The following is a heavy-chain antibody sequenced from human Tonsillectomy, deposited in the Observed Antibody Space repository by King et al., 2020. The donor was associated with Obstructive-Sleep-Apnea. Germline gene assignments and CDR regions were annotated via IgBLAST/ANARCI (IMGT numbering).Heavy chain of an antibody. V-gene: IGHV4-59*01. D-gene: IGHD3-3*01. CDR1: GASISSYY. CDR2: IYYSGST. Sequence: QLQESGPGLVKPSETLSLTCTVSGASISSYYWSWVRQPPGKGLEWIGYIYYSGSTNYNPSLKGRVTISVDTSKNQFSLKLSSVTAADTAVYYCARGRNGDFWSGYYGDYGMDVWGQGTTVTVSS. CDR3: ARGRNGDFWSGYYGDYGMDV. J-gene: IGHJ6*02.